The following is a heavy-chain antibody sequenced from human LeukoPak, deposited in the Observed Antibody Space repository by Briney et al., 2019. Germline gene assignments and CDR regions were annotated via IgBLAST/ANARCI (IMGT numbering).Heavy chain of an antibody. D-gene: IGHD3-10*01. CDR2: ISSTGNTI. J-gene: IGHJ4*02. Sequence: GGSLRLSCATSGFTFSSFEMNWVRQAPGKGLEWVSYISSTGNTIYYADSVKGRFAISRDNAKSSLYLRMNSLRAEDTAVYYCARDSSGNFIPDYFDYWGQGTLVTVSS. CDR3: ARDSSGNFIPDYFDY. CDR1: GFTFSSFE. V-gene: IGHV3-48*03.